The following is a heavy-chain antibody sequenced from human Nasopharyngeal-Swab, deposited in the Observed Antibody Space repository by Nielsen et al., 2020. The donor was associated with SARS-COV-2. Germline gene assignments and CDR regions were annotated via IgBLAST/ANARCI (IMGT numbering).Heavy chain of an antibody. CDR2: ISSSGSTI. CDR3: ARGCVLTGPSCYYYGMDV. D-gene: IGHD3-9*01. CDR1: GFTFSSYE. V-gene: IGHV3-48*03. J-gene: IGHJ6*02. Sequence: LKISCAASGFTFSSYEMNWVRQAPGKGLEWVLYISSSGSTIYYADSVKGRFTISRDNAKNSLYLQMNSLRAEDTAVYYCARGCVLTGPSCYYYGMDVWGQGTTVTVSS.